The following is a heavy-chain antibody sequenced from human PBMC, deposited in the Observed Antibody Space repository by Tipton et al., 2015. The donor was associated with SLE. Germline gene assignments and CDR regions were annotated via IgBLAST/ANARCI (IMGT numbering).Heavy chain of an antibody. CDR1: GGSFSGYY. CDR3: ARDRGPYSSGWYPLDY. V-gene: IGHV4-34*01. Sequence: TLSLTCAVYGGSFSGYYWSWIRQPPGKGLEWIGEINHSGSTNYNPSLKSRVTISVDTSKNQFSLKLSSVTAADTAVYYCARDRGPYSSGWYPLDYWGQGTLVTVSS. J-gene: IGHJ4*02. D-gene: IGHD6-19*01. CDR2: INHSGST.